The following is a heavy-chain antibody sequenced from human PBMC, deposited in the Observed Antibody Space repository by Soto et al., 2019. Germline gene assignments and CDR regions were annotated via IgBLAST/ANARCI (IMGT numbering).Heavy chain of an antibody. V-gene: IGHV1-18*01. Sequence: QVQLVQSGAEVKKPGASVKVSCKASGYTFTSYGISWVRQAPGQGLEWMGWISAYNGNTNYAQKLQGRVTMTTDTSTSTAYMELRSLRSDDTAVYYCARVTYYYDILTGYCPGGWFDPWGQGTLVTVSS. CDR2: ISAYNGNT. CDR3: ARVTYYYDILTGYCPGGWFDP. J-gene: IGHJ5*02. D-gene: IGHD3-9*01. CDR1: GYTFTSYG.